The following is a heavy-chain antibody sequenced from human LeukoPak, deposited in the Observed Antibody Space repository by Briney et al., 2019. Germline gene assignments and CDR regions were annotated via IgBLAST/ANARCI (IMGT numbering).Heavy chain of an antibody. J-gene: IGHJ4*02. Sequence: GGSLRLSCAASGFTFSSYAMSWVRQAPGKGLEWVSAISGSGGGTYYADSVKDRFTISRDYSNNTLYLQMNSLRVDDTAVYYCAKVASADAQARLNYWGQGTLVTVSS. D-gene: IGHD6-19*01. CDR3: AKVASADAQARLNY. CDR1: GFTFSSYA. V-gene: IGHV3-23*01. CDR2: ISGSGGGT.